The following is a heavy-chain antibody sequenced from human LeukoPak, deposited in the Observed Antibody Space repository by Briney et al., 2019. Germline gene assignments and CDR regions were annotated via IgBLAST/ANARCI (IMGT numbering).Heavy chain of an antibody. J-gene: IGHJ4*02. CDR2: ISSSSSYI. Sequence: GGSLRLSCAASGFTFSSYSMNWVRQAPGKGLEWVSSISSSSSYIYYADSVKGRFTISRDNAKNSLYLQMNSLRAEDTAVYYCASSYCGGDCYWDYWGQGTLVTVSS. CDR1: GFTFSSYS. D-gene: IGHD2-21*02. CDR3: ASSYCGGDCYWDY. V-gene: IGHV3-21*01.